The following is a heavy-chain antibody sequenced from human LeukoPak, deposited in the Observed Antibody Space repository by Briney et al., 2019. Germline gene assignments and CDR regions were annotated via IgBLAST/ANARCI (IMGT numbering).Heavy chain of an antibody. CDR2: IYWDDDK. CDR1: GGSISTYYW. V-gene: IGHV2-5*08. Sequence: TLSLTCTVSGGSISTYYWSWIRQPPGKALEWLALIYWDDDKRYSPSLKSRLTITKDTSKNQVVLTMTNMDPVDTATYYCAHRLHYYDSSGYSEGFDYWGQGTLVTVSS. J-gene: IGHJ4*02. CDR3: AHRLHYYDSSGYSEGFDY. D-gene: IGHD3-22*01.